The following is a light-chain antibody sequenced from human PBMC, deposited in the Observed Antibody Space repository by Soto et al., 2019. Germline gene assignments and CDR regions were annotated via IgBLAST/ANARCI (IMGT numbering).Light chain of an antibody. CDR1: SGHSSYA. CDR2: LNSDGRH. Sequence: QPVLTQSPSASASLGDSVNLTCTLSSGHSSYAIAWHQQQPEKGHRYLMNLNSDGRHSKGDGIPDRFSCSSSGAERYLTIASLQSEDEADYYCQTWGTGVVVFGGGTKLTVL. CDR3: QTWGTGVVV. V-gene: IGLV4-69*01. J-gene: IGLJ2*01.